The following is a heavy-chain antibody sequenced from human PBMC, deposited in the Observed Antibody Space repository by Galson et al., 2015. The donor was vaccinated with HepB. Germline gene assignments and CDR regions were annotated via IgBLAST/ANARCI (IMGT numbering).Heavy chain of an antibody. D-gene: IGHD4-23*01. CDR3: TTDWNYGGKNFDY. CDR1: GFTFSNAW. V-gene: IGHV3-15*01. CDR2: IKSKTDGGTT. Sequence: SLRLSCAASGFTFSNAWMSWVRQAPGKGLEWVGRIKSKTDGGTTDYAAPVKGRFTISRDDSKNTLYLQMNSLKTEDTAVYYCTTDWNYGGKNFDYWGQGTLVTVSS. J-gene: IGHJ4*02.